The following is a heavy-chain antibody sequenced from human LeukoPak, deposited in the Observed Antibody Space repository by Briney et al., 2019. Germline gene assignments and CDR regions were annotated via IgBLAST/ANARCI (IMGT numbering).Heavy chain of an antibody. CDR1: EFIFSDYW. J-gene: IGHJ5*01. Sequence: SGGSLRLSCVASEFIFSDYWMSGVRQAPGKGREGVANIKQGGREEKYVGSVKGRFAISRDDAKSTLYLQMDSLSGDDTAVYYCARDNGGWFDSWGRGTLVTVSS. V-gene: IGHV3-7*03. CDR3: ARDNGGWFDS. D-gene: IGHD3-10*01. CDR2: IKQGGREE.